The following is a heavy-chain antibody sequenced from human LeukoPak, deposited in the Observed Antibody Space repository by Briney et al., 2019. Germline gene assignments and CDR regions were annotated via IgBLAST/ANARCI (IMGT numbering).Heavy chain of an antibody. V-gene: IGHV1-2*02. D-gene: IGHD2-2*01. Sequence: ASVKVSCKASGYTFTGYYMHWVRQAPGQGLEWMGWINPNSGGTNYAQKFQGGVTMTRDTSISTAYMELSRLRSDDTAVYYCARDWDRIGYCSSTSCYWDYWGQGTLVTVSS. J-gene: IGHJ4*02. CDR1: GYTFTGYY. CDR3: ARDWDRIGYCSSTSCYWDY. CDR2: INPNSGGT.